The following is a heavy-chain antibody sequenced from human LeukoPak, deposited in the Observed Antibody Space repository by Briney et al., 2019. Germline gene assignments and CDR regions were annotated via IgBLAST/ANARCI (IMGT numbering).Heavy chain of an antibody. CDR2: IYYSGST. CDR1: GGSISSGGYS. CDR3: ARDSNWNDGGLGY. J-gene: IGHJ4*02. D-gene: IGHD1-1*01. V-gene: IGHV4-30-4*07. Sequence: SETLSLTCAVSGGSISSGGYSWSWIRQPPGKGLEWIGYIYYSGSTYYNPSLKSRVTISVDTSKNQFSLKLSSVTAADTAVYYCARDSNWNDGGLGYWGQGTLVTVSS.